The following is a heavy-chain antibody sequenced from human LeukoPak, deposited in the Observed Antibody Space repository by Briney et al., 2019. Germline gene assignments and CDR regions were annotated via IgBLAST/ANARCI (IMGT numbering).Heavy chain of an antibody. D-gene: IGHD3-22*01. J-gene: IGHJ4*02. CDR1: GFTFSSYS. CDR3: ARVYYDSSALGYFDY. V-gene: IGHV3-21*01. CDR2: ISSSSSYI. Sequence: GGSLRLSCAASGFTFSSYSMNWVHQAPGKGLEWVSSISSSSSYIYYADSVKGRFTISRDNAKNSLYLQMNSLRAEDTAVYYCARVYYDSSALGYFDYWGQGTLVTVSS.